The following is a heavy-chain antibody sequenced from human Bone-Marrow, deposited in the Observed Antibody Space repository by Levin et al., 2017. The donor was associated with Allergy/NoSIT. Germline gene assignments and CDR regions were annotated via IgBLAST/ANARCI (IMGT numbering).Heavy chain of an antibody. V-gene: IGHV5-51*01. CDR1: GSSFTNYF. J-gene: IGHJ4*02. Sequence: KRGESLKISCRGSGSSFTNYFIAWVRQVPGKGLEWMGMIYPGDSDARYSPSFQGQVTFSVDKSISTAYLQWSSLKASDTAMYFCARHPRIGNGTRSGVYFDYWGQGTLVTVSS. CDR3: ARHPRIGNGTRSGVYFDY. CDR2: IYPGDSDA. D-gene: IGHD3-3*01.